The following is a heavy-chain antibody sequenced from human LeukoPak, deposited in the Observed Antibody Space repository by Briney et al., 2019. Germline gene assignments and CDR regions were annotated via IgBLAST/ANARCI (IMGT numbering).Heavy chain of an antibody. V-gene: IGHV3-7*01. CDR1: GFTFSSYW. J-gene: IGHJ6*02. CDR3: AREKTSYCYCSGKTYGMDV. Sequence: GGSLRLSCAASGFTFSSYWMNWVRQAPGKGLEWVANIKQDGSEKYYVDSVKGRFTISRDKAKNSLYLQMNSLRAEDTAVYYCAREKTSYCYCSGKTYGMDVWGQGTPVTVSS. D-gene: IGHD2-21*01. CDR2: IKQDGSEK.